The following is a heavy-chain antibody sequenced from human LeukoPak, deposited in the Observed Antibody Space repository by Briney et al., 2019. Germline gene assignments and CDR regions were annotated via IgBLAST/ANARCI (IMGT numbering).Heavy chain of an antibody. CDR1: GGSFSGYY. D-gene: IGHD2-2*01. J-gene: IGHJ5*02. V-gene: IGHV4-34*01. Sequence: PSETLSLTCSVYGGSFSGYYWSWIRQPPGEGLEWSGEIKHSGSTNYHPSLKSRVTLSVDTSKNQFSLKLSSVTAADTAVYYCARGLGDCSSTSGSLRRFDPWGQGTLVTVSS. CDR3: ARGLGDCSSTSGSLRRFDP. CDR2: IKHSGST.